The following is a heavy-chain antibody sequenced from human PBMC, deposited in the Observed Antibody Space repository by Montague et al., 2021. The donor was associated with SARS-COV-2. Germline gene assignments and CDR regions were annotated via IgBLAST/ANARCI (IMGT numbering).Heavy chain of an antibody. D-gene: IGHD6-13*01. V-gene: IGHV4-61*02. CDR3: ASGISATYYYYMDD. Sequence: TLSLTCTVSGGSISSGSYYWSWIRQPAGKGPEWIGRIYTSGSTYYNPSLKSRVTISVDTSKNQFSLKLSSVTAADTAVYYCASGISATYYYYMDDWGKGTTVTVSS. CDR1: GGSISSGSYY. J-gene: IGHJ6*03. CDR2: IYTSGST.